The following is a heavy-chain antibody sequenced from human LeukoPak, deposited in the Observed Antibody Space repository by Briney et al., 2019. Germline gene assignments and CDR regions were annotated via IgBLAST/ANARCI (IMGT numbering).Heavy chain of an antibody. D-gene: IGHD3-16*01. CDR2: ISSSSSYI. J-gene: IGHJ4*02. Sequence: PGGSLRLSCAASGFTFSSCSMNWVRQAPGKGLEWVSSISSSSSYIYYADSVKGRFTISRDNAKNSLYLQMNSLRAEDTAVYYCARGYDYVWGSYLLAPYYFDYWGQGTLVTVSS. CDR1: GFTFSSCS. V-gene: IGHV3-21*01. CDR3: ARGYDYVWGSYLLAPYYFDY.